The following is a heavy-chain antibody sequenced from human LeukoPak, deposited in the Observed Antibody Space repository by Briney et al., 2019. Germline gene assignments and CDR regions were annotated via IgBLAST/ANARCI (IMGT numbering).Heavy chain of an antibody. CDR3: ARVRYSSGSHFDY. D-gene: IGHD6-19*01. J-gene: IGHJ4*02. Sequence: GGSLRLSCAASGFTFSSYEMNWVRQAPGKGLEWVSYISSSGSTIYYADSVKGRFTISRDNAKNSLYLQMNSLRAEDTAVYYCARVRYSSGSHFDYWGQGTLVTVSS. V-gene: IGHV3-48*03. CDR1: GFTFSSYE. CDR2: ISSSGSTI.